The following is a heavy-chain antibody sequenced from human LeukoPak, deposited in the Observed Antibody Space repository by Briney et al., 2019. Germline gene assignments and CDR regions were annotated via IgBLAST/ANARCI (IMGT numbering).Heavy chain of an antibody. D-gene: IGHD2-15*01. V-gene: IGHV4-59*11. CDR3: ARQDYCSGGSCYISPGYYGMDV. CDR2: IYYSGST. CDR1: GGSISSHY. Sequence: SETLSLTCTVSGGSISSHYWSWIRQPPGKGLEWIGYIYYSGSTNYNPSLKSRVTISVDTSKNQFSLKLSSVTAADTAVYYCARQDYCSGGSCYISPGYYGMDVWGQGTTVTVSS. J-gene: IGHJ6*02.